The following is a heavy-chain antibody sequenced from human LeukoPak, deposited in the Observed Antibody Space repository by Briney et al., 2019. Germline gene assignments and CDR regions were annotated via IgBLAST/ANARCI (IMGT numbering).Heavy chain of an antibody. CDR3: ARGPYYYGSGSYSSPYYYCYGMDV. D-gene: IGHD3-10*01. Sequence: ASVKVSCKASGGTFSSYAISWVRQAPGQGLEWVGGIIPIFGTANYAQKFQGRVTITADESTSTAYMELSSLRSEDTAVYYCARGPYYYGSGSYSSPYYYCYGMDVWGQGTTVTVSS. J-gene: IGHJ6*02. CDR1: GGTFSSYA. V-gene: IGHV1-69*13. CDR2: IIPIFGTA.